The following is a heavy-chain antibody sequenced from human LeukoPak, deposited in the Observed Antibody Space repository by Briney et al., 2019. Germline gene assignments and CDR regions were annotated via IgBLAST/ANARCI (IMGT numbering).Heavy chain of an antibody. D-gene: IGHD5-18*01. CDR1: GFTFRSYA. V-gene: IGHV3-48*02. CDR3: ARDSGYSYADDY. CDR2: ITCNSGTI. Sequence: GGSLRLSCAASGFTFRSYAMQWVRQAPGKGLEWVSYITCNSGTIFYADSVKGRFTISRDNAKDSLYLQMSSLRDEDTAVYYCARDSGYSYADDYWGQGTLVTVSS. J-gene: IGHJ4*02.